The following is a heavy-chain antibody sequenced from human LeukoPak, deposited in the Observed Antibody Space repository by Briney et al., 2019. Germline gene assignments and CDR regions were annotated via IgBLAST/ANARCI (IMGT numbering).Heavy chain of an antibody. V-gene: IGHV4-59*01. CDR1: GGSISSYY. CDR2: IYYSGST. D-gene: IGHD3-22*01. CDR3: ARYYYDSSGFDY. Sequence: SETLSLTCTVSGGSISSYYWSWIRPPPGKGLEWIGYIYYSGSTNYNPSLKSRVTISVDTSKNQFSLKLSSVTAADTAVYYCARYYYDSSGFDYWGQGTLVTVSS. J-gene: IGHJ4*02.